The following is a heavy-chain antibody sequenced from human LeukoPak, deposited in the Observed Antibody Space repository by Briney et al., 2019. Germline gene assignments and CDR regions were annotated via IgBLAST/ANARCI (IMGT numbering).Heavy chain of an antibody. J-gene: IGHJ4*02. V-gene: IGHV3-30-3*01. CDR2: ISFDGSNK. Sequence: GGSLRLSCAVSGFTFSGYTMHWVRQAPGKGLEWVGVISFDGSNKYYEDSVKGRFTITRDNSKNTLYLQMNSLRPDDTAIYYCARDTLWEWGQGTLVTVSS. D-gene: IGHD1-26*01. CDR1: GFTFSGYT. CDR3: ARDTLWE.